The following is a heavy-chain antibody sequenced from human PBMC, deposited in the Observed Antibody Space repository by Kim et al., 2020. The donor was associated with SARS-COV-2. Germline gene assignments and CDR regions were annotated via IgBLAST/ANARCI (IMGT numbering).Heavy chain of an antibody. CDR3: ARVVSYCSSTSCYRWFDP. CDR2: IYTSGST. Sequence: SETLSLTCTVSGGSISSYYWSWIRQPAGKGLEWIGRIYTSGSTNYNPSLKSRVTMSVDTSKNQFSLKLSSVTAADTAVYYCARVVSYCSSTSCYRWFDPWGQGTLVTVSS. J-gene: IGHJ5*02. V-gene: IGHV4-4*07. D-gene: IGHD2-2*01. CDR1: GGSISSYY.